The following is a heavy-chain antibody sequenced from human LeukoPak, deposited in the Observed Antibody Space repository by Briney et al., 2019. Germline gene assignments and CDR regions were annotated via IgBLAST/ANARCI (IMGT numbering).Heavy chain of an antibody. Sequence: SETLSLTCTVSGGSISSYYWSWIRQPPGKGLEWLGYVYYGGRSNYNPSLKSRGTISVDTSKNQFSLKLSSVTAAHTAVYYCPRHVGGYSGSYYVIDYWGQGTLVTVSS. V-gene: IGHV4-59*08. D-gene: IGHD1-26*01. CDR1: GGSISSYY. CDR3: PRHVGGYSGSYYVIDY. J-gene: IGHJ4*02. CDR2: VYYGGRS.